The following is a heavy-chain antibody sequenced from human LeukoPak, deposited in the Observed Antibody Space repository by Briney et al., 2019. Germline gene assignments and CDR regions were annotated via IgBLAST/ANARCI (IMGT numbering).Heavy chain of an antibody. Sequence: ASVKVSCKASGYTFSNYGISWVRQAPGQGLEWMGGIIPIFGTANYAQKFQGRVTITADKSTSTAYMELSSLRSEDTAVYYCARTRTEEGFSGSYEGVENDYWGQGTLVTVSS. CDR2: IIPIFGTA. CDR1: GYTFSNYG. CDR3: ARTRTEEGFSGSYEGVENDY. D-gene: IGHD1-26*01. J-gene: IGHJ4*02. V-gene: IGHV1-69*06.